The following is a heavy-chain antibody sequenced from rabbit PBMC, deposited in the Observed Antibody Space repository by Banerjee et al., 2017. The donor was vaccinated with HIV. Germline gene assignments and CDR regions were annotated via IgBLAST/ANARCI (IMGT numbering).Heavy chain of an antibody. Sequence: QEQLMESGRGLVPPGGSLKLSCNASGFDFSTYIMSWVREAPGKGRVWIGYIIPIVGVTYYASWANGRFTISSHNAQNTLYLQLTTPTAADTAIYFSVREAGYAGYGDGNLWGPGTLVTVS. V-gene: IGHV1S47*01. CDR1: GFDFSTYI. CDR3: VREAGYAGYGDGNL. D-gene: IGHD7-1*01. CDR2: IIPIVGVT. J-gene: IGHJ4*01.